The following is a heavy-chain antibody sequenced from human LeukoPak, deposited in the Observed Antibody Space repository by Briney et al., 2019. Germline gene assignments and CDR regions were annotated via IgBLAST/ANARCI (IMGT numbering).Heavy chain of an antibody. CDR3: ARGRSIVVMVAAPGWFDP. V-gene: IGHV1-69*13. J-gene: IGHJ5*02. Sequence: GASVTVSCKGSGGTFSSYAISWVRQAPGQGLEWMGGIIPVFGTAEYAQKFQGRVTVTGDESTSTAYMELSSLRSEDTAVYYCARGRSIVVMVAAPGWFDPWGQGTLVTVSS. CDR2: IIPVFGTA. CDR1: GGTFSSYA. D-gene: IGHD2-15*01.